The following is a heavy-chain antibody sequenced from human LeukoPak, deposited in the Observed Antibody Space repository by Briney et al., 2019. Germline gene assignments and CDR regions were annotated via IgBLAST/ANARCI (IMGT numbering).Heavy chain of an antibody. Sequence: GGSLRLSCAASGFTVSSNYMSWVRQAPGKGLEWVSVIYSGGSTYYADSVEGRFTISRDNYKNTLYLQMNSLRAEDTAVYYCARRGYGDYAPFDYWGQGTLVTVSS. CDR1: GFTVSSNY. CDR2: IYSGGST. D-gene: IGHD4-17*01. CDR3: ARRGYGDYAPFDY. V-gene: IGHV3-53*01. J-gene: IGHJ4*02.